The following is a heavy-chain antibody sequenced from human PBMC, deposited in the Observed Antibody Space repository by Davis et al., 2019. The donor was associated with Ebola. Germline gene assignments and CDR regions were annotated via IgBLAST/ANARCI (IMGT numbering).Heavy chain of an antibody. J-gene: IGHJ5*02. Sequence: GESLKISCAASGFTFSSYWMHWVRQAPGKGLVWVSRINSDGSSTSYADSVKGRFTISRDNAKNTLYLQMNSLRAEDTAVYYCARDPSPTYYDFWSGYYHWGQGTLVTVSS. D-gene: IGHD3-3*01. CDR2: INSDGSST. CDR3: ARDPSPTYYDFWSGYYH. V-gene: IGHV3-74*01. CDR1: GFTFSSYW.